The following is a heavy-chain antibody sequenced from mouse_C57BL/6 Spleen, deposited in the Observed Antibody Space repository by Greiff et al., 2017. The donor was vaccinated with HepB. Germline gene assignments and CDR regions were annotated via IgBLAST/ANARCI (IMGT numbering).Heavy chain of an antibody. CDR1: GYAFSSYW. CDR2: IYPGDGDT. V-gene: IGHV1-80*01. J-gene: IGHJ4*01. D-gene: IGHD3-2*02. CDR3: ARREAQATDYYAMDY. Sequence: VQLQQSGAELVKPGASVKISCKASGYAFSSYWMNWVKQRPGKGLEWIGQIYPGDGDTNYNGKFKGKATLTADKSSSTAYMQLSSLTSEDSAVYFCARREAQATDYYAMDYWGQGTSVTVSS.